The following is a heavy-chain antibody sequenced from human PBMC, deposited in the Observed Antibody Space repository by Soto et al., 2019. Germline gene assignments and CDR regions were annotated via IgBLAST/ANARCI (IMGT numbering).Heavy chain of an antibody. CDR3: AKDQKHIAVAFDY. CDR2: ISGSGGST. D-gene: IGHD6-19*01. V-gene: IGHV3-23*01. J-gene: IGHJ4*02. Sequence: GGSLRLSCAASGFTFSGYAMSWVRQAPGKGLEWVSAISGSGGSTYYADSVKGRFTIPRDNSKNTLYLQMNSLRAEDTAVYYCAKDQKHIAVAFDYWGQGTLVTVSS. CDR1: GFTFSGYA.